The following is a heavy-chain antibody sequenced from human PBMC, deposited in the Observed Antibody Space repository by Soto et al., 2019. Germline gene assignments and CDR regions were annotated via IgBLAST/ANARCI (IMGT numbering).Heavy chain of an antibody. Sequence: QVQLVQSGAEVKKPGASVKVSCKASGYTFTSYGISWVRQAPGQGLEWMGWINAYNGNKKYAQKLQGRVTMTTDTPTSTAYRELRSLRSGDTDVYYCARVLGQQVFDYWGQGPLVTVPS. D-gene: IGHD6-13*01. CDR3: ARVLGQQVFDY. CDR2: INAYNGNK. J-gene: IGHJ4*02. V-gene: IGHV1-18*01. CDR1: GYTFTSYG.